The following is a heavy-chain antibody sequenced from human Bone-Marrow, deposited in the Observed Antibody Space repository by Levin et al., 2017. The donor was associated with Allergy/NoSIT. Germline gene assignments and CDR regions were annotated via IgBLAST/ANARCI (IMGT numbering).Heavy chain of an antibody. CDR2: ISYDGSNK. Sequence: SCAASGFTFSSYAMHWVRQAPGKGLEWVAVISYDGSNKYYADSVKGRFTISRDNSKNTLYLQMNSLRAEDTAVYYCARDGSYDILTGYYSWGQGTLVTVSS. J-gene: IGHJ5*02. V-gene: IGHV3-30-3*01. D-gene: IGHD3-9*01. CDR3: ARDGSYDILTGYYS. CDR1: GFTFSSYA.